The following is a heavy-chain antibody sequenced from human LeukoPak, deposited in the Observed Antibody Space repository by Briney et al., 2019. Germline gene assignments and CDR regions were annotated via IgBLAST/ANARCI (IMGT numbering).Heavy chain of an antibody. CDR2: ISDSGST. V-gene: IGHV4-59*01. CDR3: ARMGTPYQLRD. CDR1: GGPISSYY. Sequence: SETLSLTCSVSGGPISSYYWSWIRHPPAQGLEWIGYISDSGSTNHNPSLNSRVIISVDTSQNQLSLKLRSETAEDTAVYYCARMGTPYQLRDWGQGTLVTVSS. D-gene: IGHD2-2*01. J-gene: IGHJ4*02.